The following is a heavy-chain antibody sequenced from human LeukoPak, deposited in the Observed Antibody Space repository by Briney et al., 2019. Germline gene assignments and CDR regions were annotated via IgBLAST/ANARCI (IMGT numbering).Heavy chain of an antibody. D-gene: IGHD6-13*01. Sequence: SETLSLTCTVSGGSIRSSSYYWSWIRQPPGKGLEWIGSIYYSGSTYYNPSLKSRVTISVDTSKNQFSLKLSSVTAADTAVYYCASPPPGYSSSWAFDYWGQGTLVTVSS. CDR3: ASPPPGYSSSWAFDY. CDR1: GGSIRSSSYY. CDR2: IYYSGST. V-gene: IGHV4-39*01. J-gene: IGHJ4*02.